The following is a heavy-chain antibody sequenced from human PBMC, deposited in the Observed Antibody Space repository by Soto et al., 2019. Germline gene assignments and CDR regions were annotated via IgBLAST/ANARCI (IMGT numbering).Heavy chain of an antibody. CDR2: IYYSGST. CDR3: ARDYYGSGSYYTYGMDV. V-gene: IGHV4-59*01. Sequence: PSETLSLTCTVSGGSISSYYWSWIRQPPGKGLEWIGYIYYSGSTNYNPSLKSRVTISVDTSKNQFSLKLSSVTAADTAVYYCARDYYGSGSYYTYGMDVWGQGTTVTVSS. J-gene: IGHJ6*02. D-gene: IGHD3-10*01. CDR1: GGSISSYY.